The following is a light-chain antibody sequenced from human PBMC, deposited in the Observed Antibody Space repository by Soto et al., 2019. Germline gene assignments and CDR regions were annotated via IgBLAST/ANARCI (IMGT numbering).Light chain of an antibody. J-gene: IGKJ4*01. Sequence: EIVLTQSPGTLFLSPGERATLSCRASQTSKSRSLAWYQQKPGQAPRRLIYGTSGRPTNDPDRFSASGSGTDFTLTISRLEPEDFAVYYCQQYGHSPLTFGGGTKVEIK. CDR1: QTSKSRS. V-gene: IGKV3-20*01. CDR2: GTS. CDR3: QQYGHSPLT.